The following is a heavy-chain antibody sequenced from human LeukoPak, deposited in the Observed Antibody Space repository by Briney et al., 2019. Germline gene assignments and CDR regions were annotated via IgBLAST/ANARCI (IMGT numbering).Heavy chain of an antibody. CDR2: ISTSSSSI. J-gene: IGHJ6*03. Sequence: PGGSLRLSCAASGFTFSSYSMNWVRQAPGKGLEWVSYISTSSSSIYYADSVKGRFTISRDTDKNSLYLQMNSLRAEDTAAYYCAREISGDIVVVPAAKLTQKYSCYYLDVWGKGTTVTVSS. D-gene: IGHD2-2*01. CDR1: GFTFSSYS. CDR3: AREISGDIVVVPAAKLTQKYSCYYLDV. V-gene: IGHV3-48*01.